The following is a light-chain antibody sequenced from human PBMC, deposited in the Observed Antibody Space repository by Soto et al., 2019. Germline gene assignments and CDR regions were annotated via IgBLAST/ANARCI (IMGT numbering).Light chain of an antibody. CDR3: SSYTSNSALVL. CDR1: SSDIGGYDY. Sequence: QSALTQPASVSGSPGQSITISCTGSSSDIGGYDYVSWFQQHPDKAPKLIISEVTNRPSGVSTRFSGSRSGNTASLTISGLQAEDEADYYCSSYTSNSALVLFGGGTKLTVL. J-gene: IGLJ2*01. V-gene: IGLV2-14*01. CDR2: EVT.